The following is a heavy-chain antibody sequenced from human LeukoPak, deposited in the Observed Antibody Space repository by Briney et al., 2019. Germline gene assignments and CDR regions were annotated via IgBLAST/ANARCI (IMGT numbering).Heavy chain of an antibody. J-gene: IGHJ6*03. CDR3: ARSCGSCYHYYYYMDV. V-gene: IGHV3-21*01. CDR2: ISSSSSYI. Sequence: GGSLRLSCAAAGFTFSSYSMNWVRQAPGKGLEWVSSISSSSSYIYYADSVKGRFTISRDNAKNSLYLQMNSLRAEDTAVYYCARSCGSCYHYYYYMDVWGKGTTVTVSS. D-gene: IGHD2-15*01. CDR1: GFTFSSYS.